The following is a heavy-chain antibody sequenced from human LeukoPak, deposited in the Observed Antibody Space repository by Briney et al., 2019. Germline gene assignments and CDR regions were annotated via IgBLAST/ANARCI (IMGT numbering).Heavy chain of an antibody. CDR1: GGTFSSYA. CDR3: ARDSPAQPLYSSGHNWFDP. CDR2: IIPIFGAA. J-gene: IGHJ5*02. V-gene: IGHV1-69*13. Sequence: TVKVSCKASGGTFSSYAISWVRQAPGQGLEWMGGIIPIFGAANYAQKFQGRVTITADESTSTAYMELSSLRSEDTAVYYCARDSPAQPLYSSGHNWFDPWGQGTLVTVSS. D-gene: IGHD3-22*01.